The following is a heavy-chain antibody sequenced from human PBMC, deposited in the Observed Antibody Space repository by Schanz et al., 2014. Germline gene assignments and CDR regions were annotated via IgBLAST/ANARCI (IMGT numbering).Heavy chain of an antibody. V-gene: IGHV1-69*02. D-gene: IGHD6-19*01. Sequence: QVQLVQSGAEMKKPGSSVRVSCKASGGPLSSYPITWVRQAPGQGLEWMGGVIPRLGITNYAERFQGRVTITADTSAAYTEINSPRSDDTAVDDCARGGYSSGCYGQDIARFDYWGQGTLVTVSS. CDR2: VIPRLGIT. J-gene: IGHJ4*02. CDR1: GGPLSSYP. CDR3: ARGGYSSGCYGQDIARFDY.